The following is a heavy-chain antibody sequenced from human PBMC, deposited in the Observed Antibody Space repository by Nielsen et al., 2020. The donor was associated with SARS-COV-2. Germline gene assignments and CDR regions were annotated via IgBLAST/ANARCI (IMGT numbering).Heavy chain of an antibody. J-gene: IGHJ2*01. CDR3: ARVAGTPPVSYSYFDL. D-gene: IGHD6-19*01. CDR1: GFTFSDYY. CDR2: MSGSSSYI. V-gene: IGHV3-11*05. Sequence: GESLKISCVGSGFTFSDYYMSWIRQAPGKGLEWVAQMSGSSSYIHYADSVKGRYTISKDSAKNSLYLQMNSLRAEDTAVYYCARVAGTPPVSYSYFDLWGRGTLVIVSS.